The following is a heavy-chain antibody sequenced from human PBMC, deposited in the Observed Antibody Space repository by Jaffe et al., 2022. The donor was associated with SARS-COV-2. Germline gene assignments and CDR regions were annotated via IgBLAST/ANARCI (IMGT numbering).Heavy chain of an antibody. CDR1: GFTFSSYG. CDR2: ISYDGSNK. CDR3: AKDPVNSGSYWSYYYYGMDV. J-gene: IGHJ6*02. V-gene: IGHV3-30*18. D-gene: IGHD1-26*01. Sequence: QVQLVESGGGVVQPGRSLRLSCAASGFTFSSYGMHWVRQAPGKGLEWVAVISYDGSNKYYADSVKGRFTISRDNSKNTLYLQMNSLRAEDTAVYYCAKDPVNSGSYWSYYYYGMDVWGQGTTVTVSS.